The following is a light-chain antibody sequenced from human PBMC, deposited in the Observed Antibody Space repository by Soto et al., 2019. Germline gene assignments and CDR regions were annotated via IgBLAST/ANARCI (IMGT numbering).Light chain of an antibody. V-gene: IGKV1-39*01. CDR3: QQCHATPLT. J-gene: IGKJ5*01. CDR1: QAISNY. CDR2: GAK. Sequence: DIQMTQSPSFLSASVGDRVTMTVRASQAISNYLNWYQQKPGKAPNLLIFGAKTLQSGVPSRFSGSGYGTDFTLTITTLQPEDVGIYYCQQCHATPLTFGQGTRLEIK.